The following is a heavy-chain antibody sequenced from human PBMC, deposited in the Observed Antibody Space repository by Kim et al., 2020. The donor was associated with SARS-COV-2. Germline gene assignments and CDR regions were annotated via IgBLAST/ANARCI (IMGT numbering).Heavy chain of an antibody. CDR3: ARETVAGFLYKYYYYYGMDV. D-gene: IGHD6-19*01. V-gene: IGHV3-20*01. J-gene: IGHJ6*02. CDR2: INWNGGST. CDR1: GFTFDDYG. Sequence: GGSLRLSCAASGFTFDDYGMSWVRQAPGKGLEWVSGINWNGGSTGYADSVKGRFTISRDNAKNSLYLQMNRLRAEDTALYHCARETVAGFLYKYYYYYGMDVWGQGTTVTVSS.